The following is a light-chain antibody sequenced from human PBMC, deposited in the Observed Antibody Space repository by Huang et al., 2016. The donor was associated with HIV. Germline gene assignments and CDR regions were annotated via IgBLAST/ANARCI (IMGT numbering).Light chain of an antibody. CDR3: QQYYSTLVYT. J-gene: IGKJ2*01. CDR2: AAS. V-gene: IGKV1-NL1*01. Sequence: DIQMTQSPSSLSASVGDRVTITCRARQGISNSVAWYQQKPGKAPNLLVYAASRLGNGVPSRFSGSGSGTDYTLTISSLQPEDSATYYCQQYYSTLVYTFGQGPSWRSN. CDR1: QGISNS.